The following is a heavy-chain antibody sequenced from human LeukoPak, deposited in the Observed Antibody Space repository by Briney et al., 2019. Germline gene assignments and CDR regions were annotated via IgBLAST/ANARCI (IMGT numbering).Heavy chain of an antibody. Sequence: PGGSLGLSCEASGFTFNSYGMNWVRQAPGKGLEWVAFIQYDGGNKYYADSVKGRFTISRDNSKSTVYLQMNDLRGEDTAVYYCTRAKGQSWLFSHYWGRGTLVTVSS. CDR3: TRAKGQSWLFSHY. CDR1: GFTFNSYG. D-gene: IGHD3-22*01. CDR2: IQYDGGNK. J-gene: IGHJ4*02. V-gene: IGHV3-30*02.